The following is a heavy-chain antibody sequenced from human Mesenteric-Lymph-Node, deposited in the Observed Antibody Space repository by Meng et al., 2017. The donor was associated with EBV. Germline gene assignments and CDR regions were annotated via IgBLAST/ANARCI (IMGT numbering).Heavy chain of an antibody. CDR1: GFTFSDYY. Sequence: QGHLVGAGGNLGKPGWSLRLSCAASGFTFSDYYMSWIRQAPGKGLEWVSYISSGTTTISYADSVKGRFTISRDNAKNSLSLQMNSLRAEDTAMYYCARNSRAGGYHDSWGQGTLVTVSS. V-gene: IGHV3-11*01. CDR3: ARNSRAGGYHDS. J-gene: IGHJ4*02. D-gene: IGHD5-12*01. CDR2: ISSGTTTI.